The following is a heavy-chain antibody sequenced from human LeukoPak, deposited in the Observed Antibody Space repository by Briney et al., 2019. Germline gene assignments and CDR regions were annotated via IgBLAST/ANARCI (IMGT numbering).Heavy chain of an antibody. J-gene: IGHJ3*01. CDR3: ASGNEVTLEGFAL. Sequence: ASVKVSCKVFGSKLTEFSMHWVRQAPGKGLEWMGGFGPEHGETLYAQNFQGRVAVTEDRATDTAYMELSGLRSEDTAVYYCASGNEVTLEGFALWGQGTMVTVSS. D-gene: IGHD2-8*01. CDR2: FGPEHGET. CDR1: GSKLTEFS. V-gene: IGHV1-24*01.